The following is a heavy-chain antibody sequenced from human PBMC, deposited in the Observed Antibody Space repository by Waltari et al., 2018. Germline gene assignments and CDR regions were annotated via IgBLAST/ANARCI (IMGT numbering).Heavy chain of an antibody. Sequence: QVQLQQWGAGLLKPSETLSLTCAVYGGSFSGYYWSWIRQPPGKGLEWIGEINHSGSTNYNPSLKSRVTISVDTSKNQFSLKLSSVTAADTAVYYCARTKKELGVVVVAARAFDIWGQGTMVTVSS. D-gene: IGHD2-15*01. J-gene: IGHJ3*02. CDR2: INHSGST. CDR3: ARTKKELGVVVVAARAFDI. CDR1: GGSFSGYY. V-gene: IGHV4-34*01.